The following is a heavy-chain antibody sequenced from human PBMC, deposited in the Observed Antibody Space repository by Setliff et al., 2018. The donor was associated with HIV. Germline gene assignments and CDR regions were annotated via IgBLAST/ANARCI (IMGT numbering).Heavy chain of an antibody. CDR1: GFTFSNAW. CDR2: VNQDESLK. CDR3: ARDAPYTSSWLYYSYYYGLDV. Sequence: GGSLRLSCVASGFTFSNAWMSWVRQAPGKGPEWVANVNQDESLKYFVDSVKGRFTISRDNARDSLYLQMNSLRAEDTALYYCARDAPYTSSWLYYSYYYGLDVWGQGTTVTVSS. J-gene: IGHJ6*02. V-gene: IGHV3-7*01. D-gene: IGHD6-13*01.